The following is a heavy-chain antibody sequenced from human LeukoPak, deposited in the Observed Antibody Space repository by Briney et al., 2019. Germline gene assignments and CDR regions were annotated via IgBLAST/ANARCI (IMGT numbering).Heavy chain of an antibody. CDR1: GFTFSSYA. CDR2: ISGSGGST. CDR3: AKVDVIVVVPANDY. D-gene: IGHD2-2*01. V-gene: IGHV3-23*01. Sequence: GGSLRLSCAASGFTFSSYAMSWVRQAPGKGLEWVSAISGSGGSTYYADSVKGRFTISRDNSKNTLYLQMNSLRAEDTAVCYCAKVDVIVVVPANDYWGQGTLVTVSS. J-gene: IGHJ4*02.